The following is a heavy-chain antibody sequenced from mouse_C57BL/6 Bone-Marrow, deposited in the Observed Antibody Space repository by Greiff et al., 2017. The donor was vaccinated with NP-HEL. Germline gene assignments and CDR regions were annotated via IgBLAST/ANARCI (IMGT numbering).Heavy chain of an antibody. Sequence: EVHLVESGGDLVKPGGSLKLSCAASGFTFSSYGMSWVRQTPDERLEWVATISSGGSYTYYPDSVQGRFTISRDNAKNTLYLQMSSLKSEDTAMYYCARQARDYGSSSHWYFDVWGTGTTVTVSS. CDR2: ISSGGSYT. V-gene: IGHV5-6*01. D-gene: IGHD1-1*01. CDR1: GFTFSSYG. CDR3: ARQARDYGSSSHWYFDV. J-gene: IGHJ1*03.